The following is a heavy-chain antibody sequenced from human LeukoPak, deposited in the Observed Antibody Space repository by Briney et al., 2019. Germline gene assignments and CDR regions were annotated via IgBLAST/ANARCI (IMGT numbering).Heavy chain of an antibody. CDR1: GFTFSSYS. J-gene: IGHJ4*02. CDR2: ISSSSSTI. D-gene: IGHD6-19*01. Sequence: GGSLRLSCAASGFTFSSYSMNWVRQAPGKGLEWVSFISSSSSTIYYADSVKGRFTISRDNAKNSLYLQMNSLRAEDTAGYYCALHPYSSGWYSGYWGQGTLVTVSS. V-gene: IGHV3-48*01. CDR3: ALHPYSSGWYSGY.